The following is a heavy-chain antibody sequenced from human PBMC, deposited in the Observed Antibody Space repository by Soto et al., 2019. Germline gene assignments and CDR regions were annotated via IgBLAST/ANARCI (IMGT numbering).Heavy chain of an antibody. CDR3: ARGVYYDSSGPLYYFDY. V-gene: IGHV1-69*13. J-gene: IGHJ4*02. CDR2: IIPIFGTA. D-gene: IGHD3-22*01. Sequence: SVKVSCKASGGTFSSYAISWVRQAPGQGLEWMGWIIPIFGTANSAQNFQGRVMFTSDESTSTAYMELSSLRSEDTAFFYCARGVYYDSSGPLYYFDYWGQGTLVTVS. CDR1: GGTFSSYA.